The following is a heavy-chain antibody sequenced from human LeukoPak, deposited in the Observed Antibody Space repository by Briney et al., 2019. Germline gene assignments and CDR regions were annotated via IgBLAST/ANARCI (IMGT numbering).Heavy chain of an antibody. Sequence: PGESLRLSCAASGFTFSSYWMSWVRQAPGKGLEWVANIKQDGSEKYYVDSVEGRFTISRDNAKHSLYLQVNSLRAEDTAVYYCARGGDAFDIWGRGTTVTVPS. CDR3: ARGGDAFDI. CDR1: GFTFSSYW. V-gene: IGHV3-7*01. J-gene: IGHJ3*02. D-gene: IGHD5-12*01. CDR2: IKQDGSEK.